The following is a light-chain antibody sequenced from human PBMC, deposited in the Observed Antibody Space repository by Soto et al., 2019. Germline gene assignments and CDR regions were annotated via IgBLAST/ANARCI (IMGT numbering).Light chain of an antibody. V-gene: IGKV3-15*01. J-gene: IGKJ1*01. CDR1: QSVSSS. CDR2: GAS. CDR3: QQYNNWPPT. Sequence: EIVMTQSPATLSVSPGEGATLSCRASQSVSSSLAWYQQNPGQAPRLLISGASTRATGIPARFSGSGSGTEFTLTISSRQSEDFAVYYCQQYNNWPPTFGQGTKVDIK.